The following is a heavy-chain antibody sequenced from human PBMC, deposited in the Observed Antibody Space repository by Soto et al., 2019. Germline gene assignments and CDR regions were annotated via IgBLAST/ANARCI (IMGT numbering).Heavy chain of an antibody. V-gene: IGHV1-18*01. CDR2: ISAYNGNT. D-gene: IGHD6-25*01. CDR1: GYTFTSYG. J-gene: IGHJ4*02. Sequence: GASVKVSCKASGYTFTSYGISWVRQAPGQGLEWMGWISAYNGNTNYAQKLQGRVTMTTDTSTSTAYMELRSLRSDDTAVYYCARERAATRTPSGEDYWGQGTLVTVSS. CDR3: ARERAATRTPSGEDY.